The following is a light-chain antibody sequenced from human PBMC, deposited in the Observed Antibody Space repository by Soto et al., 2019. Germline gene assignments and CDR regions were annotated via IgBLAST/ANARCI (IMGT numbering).Light chain of an antibody. CDR2: EGT. Sequence: QSALTQPASVSGSPGQSITISCTGSSSDVGKYNLVSWYQQHPGKAPKLMIYEGTKWPSGVSNRFSGSKSGNTASLTISGLQAEDEADYYCCSFAGSSTYVFGRGTKLTVL. J-gene: IGLJ1*01. V-gene: IGLV2-23*01. CDR3: CSFAGSSTYV. CDR1: SSDVGKYNL.